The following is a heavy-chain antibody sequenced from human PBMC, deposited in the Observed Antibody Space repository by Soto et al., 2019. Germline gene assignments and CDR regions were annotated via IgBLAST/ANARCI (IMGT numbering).Heavy chain of an antibody. CDR1: GGSSSSSSYY. V-gene: IGHV4-39*07. CDR2: IYYSGST. D-gene: IGHD6-13*01. CDR3: ATRDSSRFY. Sequence: LQTLCLPCTVVGGSSSSSSYYCGWIRQPPGKGLEWIGSIYYSGSTYYNSSLESRVTISVDKSKNQFSLKLTSVTVSDTAVYYCATRDSSRFYRGQGTLVTVSS. J-gene: IGHJ4*02.